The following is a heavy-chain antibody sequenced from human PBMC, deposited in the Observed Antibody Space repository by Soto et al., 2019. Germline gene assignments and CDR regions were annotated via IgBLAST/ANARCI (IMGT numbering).Heavy chain of an antibody. CDR2: IYWDDDK. CDR1: GFSLSTSGVG. Sequence: QITLKESGPTLVKPTQTLTLTCTFSGFSLSTSGVGVGWICQPPGKPLEWLALIYWDDDKRYSPSLKSRLTITKDTSQNQVVLTMTNMDPVDTATYYCAHRHTSGWYYYWGQGTLVTVSS. D-gene: IGHD6-19*01. J-gene: IGHJ4*02. V-gene: IGHV2-5*02. CDR3: AHRHTSGWYYY.